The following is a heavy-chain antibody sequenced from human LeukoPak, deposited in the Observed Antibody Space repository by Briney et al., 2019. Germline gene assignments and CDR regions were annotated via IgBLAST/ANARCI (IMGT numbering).Heavy chain of an antibody. D-gene: IGHD6-13*01. V-gene: IGHV4-4*07. J-gene: IGHJ4*02. Sequence: SETLSLTCTVSGGSISSYYWSWIGQPAGKGLEWIRRIYSTGSTNYNPSLKSRVTMSVDTSKNQFSLRLRSVTAADTAVYYCARQIASAGTAGFDFWGQGALVTVSS. CDR3: ARQIASAGTAGFDF. CDR1: GGSISSYY. CDR2: IYSTGST.